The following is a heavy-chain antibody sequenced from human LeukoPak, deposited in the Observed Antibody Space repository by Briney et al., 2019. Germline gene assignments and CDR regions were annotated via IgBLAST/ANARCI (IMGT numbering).Heavy chain of an antibody. J-gene: IGHJ4*02. CDR3: VKESPYPEGSTARIYYFYN. CDR2: LTPAGTT. D-gene: IGHD2-2*01. V-gene: IGHV3-23*01. Sequence: GGSLRLSCAASGFTFANYDMSWVRQAPGKGLEWVSALTPAGTTFYADIVKGRFSVSRDNSKNTLSLQMNSLRAEDTAVYYCVKESPYPEGSTARIYYFYNWGQGTLVTVSS. CDR1: GFTFANYD.